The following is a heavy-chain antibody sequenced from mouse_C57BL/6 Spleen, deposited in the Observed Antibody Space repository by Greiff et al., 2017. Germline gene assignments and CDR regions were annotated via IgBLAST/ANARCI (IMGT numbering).Heavy chain of an antibody. CDR3: ARGSVYYGSSYGFAY. CDR1: GYSITSGYY. Sequence: DVQLQESGPGLVKPSQSLSLTCSVTGYSITSGYYWNWIRQFPGNKLEWMGYISYDGSNNYNPSLKNRISITRDTSKNQFFLKLNSVTTEDTATYYCARGSVYYGSSYGFAYWGQGTLVTVSA. V-gene: IGHV3-6*01. CDR2: ISYDGSN. D-gene: IGHD1-1*01. J-gene: IGHJ3*01.